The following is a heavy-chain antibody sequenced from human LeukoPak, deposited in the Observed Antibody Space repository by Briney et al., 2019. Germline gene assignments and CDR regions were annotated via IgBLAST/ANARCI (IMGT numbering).Heavy chain of an antibody. V-gene: IGHV4-34*01. Sequence: SETLSLTCAVYGGSFSGYYWSWIRQPPGKGLEWIGEINHSGSTNYNPSLKSRVTISVDTSKNQFSLKLSSVTAADTAVYYCARDSVIYFDYWGQGTLVTVSS. CDR1: GGSFSGYY. J-gene: IGHJ4*02. CDR2: INHSGST. CDR3: ARDSVIYFDY. D-gene: IGHD2-21*01.